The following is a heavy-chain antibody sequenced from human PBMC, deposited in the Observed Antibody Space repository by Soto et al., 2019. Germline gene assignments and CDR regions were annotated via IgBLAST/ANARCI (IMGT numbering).Heavy chain of an antibody. CDR2: ISVYNGNT. CDR3: ARDDYGSGSVPEY. CDR1: GYTFNSYG. Sequence: QVQLVQSGVEVKKPGASVKVSCKASGYTFNSYGISWVRQAPGQGLEWMGWISVYNGNTYYAQKFQGRGXKTXDXFTSTAYMELRSLRSDDTAVYYCARDDYGSGSVPEYWGQGTLVTVSS. J-gene: IGHJ4*02. V-gene: IGHV1-18*01. D-gene: IGHD3-10*01.